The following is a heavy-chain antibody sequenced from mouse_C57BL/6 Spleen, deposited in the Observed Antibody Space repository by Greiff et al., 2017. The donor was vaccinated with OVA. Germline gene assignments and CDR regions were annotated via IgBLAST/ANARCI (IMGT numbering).Heavy chain of an antibody. CDR2: IHPNSGST. D-gene: IGHD2-3*01. J-gene: IGHJ2*01. CDR3: AREGIYDAIFDY. CDR1: GYTFTSYW. Sequence: QVQLQQPGAELVKPGASVKLSCKASGYTFTSYWMHWVKQRPGQGLEWIGMIHPNSGSTNYNEKFKSKATLTVDNSSSTAYMQLSSLTSEDSAVYYCAREGIYDAIFDYWGQGTTLTVSS. V-gene: IGHV1-64*01.